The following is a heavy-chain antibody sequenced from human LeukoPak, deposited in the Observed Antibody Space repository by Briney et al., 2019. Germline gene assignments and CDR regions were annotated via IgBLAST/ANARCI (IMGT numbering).Heavy chain of an antibody. CDR2: ISGSGGST. CDR1: GFTFSSYA. D-gene: IGHD1-26*01. J-gene: IGHJ3*02. CDR3: AKDFSAEWGLLERGTDAFDI. V-gene: IGHV3-23*01. Sequence: GGSLRLSCAASGFTFSSYAMSWVRQAPGKGLEWVSAISGSGGSTYYADSVKGRFTISRDNSKNTLYLQMNSLRAEDTAVYYCAKDFSAEWGLLERGTDAFDIWGQGTMVTVSS.